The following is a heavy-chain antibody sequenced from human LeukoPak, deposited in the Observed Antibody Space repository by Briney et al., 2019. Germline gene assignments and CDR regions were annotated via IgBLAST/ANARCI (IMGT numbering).Heavy chain of an antibody. CDR3: ARVSSTLRGPLVIYYFDF. J-gene: IGHJ4*02. CDR2: IAGRGDAT. D-gene: IGHD3-10*01. CDR1: GLTVRSNY. V-gene: IGHV3-23*01. Sequence: GESLRLSCAASGLTVRSNYMSWVRQAPGKRLEWVSTIAGRGDATYYADSVKGRFTISRDNSENTFYLQMNSLRADDTAVYYCARVSSTLRGPLVIYYFDFWGQGTLVTVSS.